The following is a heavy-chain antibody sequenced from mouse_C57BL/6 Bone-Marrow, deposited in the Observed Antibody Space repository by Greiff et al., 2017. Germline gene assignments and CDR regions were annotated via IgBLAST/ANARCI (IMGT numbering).Heavy chain of an antibody. Sequence: EVQGVESGAELVRPGASVKLSCTASGFNIKDDYMHWVKQRPEQGLEWIGWIDPENGDTEYASKFQGKATITADTSSNTAYLQLSSLTSEDTAVYYCTTLYGNYPAWFAYWGQGTLVTVSA. V-gene: IGHV14-4*01. CDR3: TTLYGNYPAWFAY. D-gene: IGHD2-1*01. CDR1: GFNIKDDY. CDR2: IDPENGDT. J-gene: IGHJ3*01.